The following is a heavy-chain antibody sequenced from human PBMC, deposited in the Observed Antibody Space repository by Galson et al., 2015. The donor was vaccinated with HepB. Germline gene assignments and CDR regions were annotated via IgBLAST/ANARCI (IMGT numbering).Heavy chain of an antibody. CDR2: IDWDDDK. CDR1: GFSLSTTGMR. CDR3: ARMDYGGTFFKY. D-gene: IGHD4-23*01. J-gene: IGHJ4*02. V-gene: IGHV2-70*04. Sequence: PALVKPTQTLTLTCTFSGFSLSTTGMRVTWIRQPPGKALEWLARIDWDDDKFYRTSLKTRLTISKDTSENQVVVTMTNMDPVDTATYYCARMDYGGTFFKYWGQGTLVTVSS.